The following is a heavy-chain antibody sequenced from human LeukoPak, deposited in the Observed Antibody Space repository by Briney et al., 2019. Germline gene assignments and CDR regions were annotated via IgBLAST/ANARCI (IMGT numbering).Heavy chain of an antibody. Sequence: ASVKVSCKVSGYTFTGYYMHWVRQAPGQGLEWMGWINPNSGGTNYAQKFQGRVTMTRDTSISTAYMELSRLRSDDTAVYYCARVLTVWFGELLDYFDYWGQGTLVTVSS. CDR2: INPNSGGT. CDR3: ARVLTVWFGELLDYFDY. CDR1: GYTFTGYY. D-gene: IGHD3-10*01. J-gene: IGHJ4*02. V-gene: IGHV1-2*02.